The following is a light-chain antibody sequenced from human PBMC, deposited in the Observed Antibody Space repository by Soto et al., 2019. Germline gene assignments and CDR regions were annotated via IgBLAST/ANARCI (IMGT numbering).Light chain of an antibody. Sequence: EIVLTQSPATLSLSPGERATLSCRASQSVGIYLGWYHQRPGQAPRLLIYDASNRAAGIPGRFSGSGSGTDFTLTINRLEPEDFAVYYCQHRSTWPPAFGQGTRLEIK. V-gene: IGKV3-11*01. CDR3: QHRSTWPPA. CDR1: QSVGIY. CDR2: DAS. J-gene: IGKJ5*01.